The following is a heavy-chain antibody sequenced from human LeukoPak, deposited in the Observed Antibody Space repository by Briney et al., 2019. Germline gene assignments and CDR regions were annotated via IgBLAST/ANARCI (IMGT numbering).Heavy chain of an antibody. D-gene: IGHD2-2*01. V-gene: IGHV4-59*01. Sequence: SETLSLTCTVSGGSISSYYWSWIRQPPGKGLEWIGYIYYSGSTNCNLSLKSRVTISVDTSKNQFSLKLSSVTAADTAVYYCARGSYCSSTSCYAGLFFDYWGQGTLVTVSS. J-gene: IGHJ4*02. CDR2: IYYSGST. CDR1: GGSISSYY. CDR3: ARGSYCSSTSCYAGLFFDY.